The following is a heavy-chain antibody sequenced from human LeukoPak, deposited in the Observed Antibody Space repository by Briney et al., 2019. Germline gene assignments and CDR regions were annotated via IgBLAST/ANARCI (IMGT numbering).Heavy chain of an antibody. CDR2: IYYSGST. CDR1: GGSISSSSYY. D-gene: IGHD6-19*01. V-gene: IGHV4-39*01. J-gene: IGHJ4*02. Sequence: SETLSLTCTVSGGSISSSSYYWGWIRQPPGKGLEWIGSIYYSGSTYYNPSLKSRVTISVDTSKNQFSLKLSSVTAADTAVYYCARRYSSGWYAPSYFDYWGQGTLVTVSS. CDR3: ARRYSSGWYAPSYFDY.